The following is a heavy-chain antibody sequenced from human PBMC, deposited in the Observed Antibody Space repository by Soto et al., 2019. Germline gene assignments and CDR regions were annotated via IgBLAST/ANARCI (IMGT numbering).Heavy chain of an antibody. V-gene: IGHV3-21*04. CDR2: ISRNSEYI. Sequence: PGGSLRLSCAASGFTFSSYSMNWVRQAPGKGLGGVSSISRNSEYIYYSDSVKGRFMISRDNARNTLYLQMNSLRADDTAGYYCAHDAFHGAPKPGGSKDGGQGTLVTVS. CDR1: GFTFSSYS. D-gene: IGHD2-8*01. J-gene: IGHJ4*02. CDR3: AHDAFHGAPKPGGSKD.